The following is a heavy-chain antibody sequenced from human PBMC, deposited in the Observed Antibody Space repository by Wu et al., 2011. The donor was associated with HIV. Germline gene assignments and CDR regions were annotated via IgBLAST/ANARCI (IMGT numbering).Heavy chain of an antibody. CDR1: GNTFSGYA. J-gene: IGHJ6*03. V-gene: IGHV1-69*14. D-gene: IGHD2-2*01. Sequence: QVQLVQSGAEVKKAGSSVKVSCKASGNTFSGYAVSWVRQAPGQGLEWMGGILPMFGSTNYARKFQGGVTITADKSATTVYMELRSLRSEDTAMYYCARSGVSAEYYFYYMNVWGKGTTVTVSS. CDR2: ILPMFGST. CDR3: ARSGVSAEYYFYYMNV.